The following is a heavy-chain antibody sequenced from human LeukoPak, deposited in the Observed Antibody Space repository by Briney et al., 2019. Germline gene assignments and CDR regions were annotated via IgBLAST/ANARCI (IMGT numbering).Heavy chain of an antibody. J-gene: IGHJ4*02. CDR1: GFTFSSYE. Sequence: PGGSLRLSCAASGFTFSSYEMNWFRQAPGKGLEWVSTISGSGDSTYYADSVKARFTISRDNSKNTLYLQMNSLRAEDTAVYYCAKAVTTWYYFDYWGQGTLVTVSS. CDR3: AKAVTTWYYFDY. D-gene: IGHD4-17*01. V-gene: IGHV3-23*01. CDR2: ISGSGDST.